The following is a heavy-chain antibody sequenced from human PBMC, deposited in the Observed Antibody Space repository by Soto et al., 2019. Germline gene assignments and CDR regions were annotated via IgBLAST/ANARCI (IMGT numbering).Heavy chain of an antibody. D-gene: IGHD3-9*01. J-gene: IGHJ4*02. CDR1: GYTFTSYG. CDR3: ASVYADILTGQTCYFDY. Sequence: ASVKVSCKASGYTFTSYGISWVRQAPGQGLEWMGWISAYNGNTNYAQKLQGRVTMTTDTSTSTAYMELRSLRSDDTAVYYCASVYADILTGQTCYFDYWGQGTLFTVSS. V-gene: IGHV1-18*01. CDR2: ISAYNGNT.